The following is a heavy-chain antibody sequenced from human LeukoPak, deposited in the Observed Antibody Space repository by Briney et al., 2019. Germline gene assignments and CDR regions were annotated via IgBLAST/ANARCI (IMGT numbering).Heavy chain of an antibody. D-gene: IGHD2-2*01. J-gene: IGHJ4*02. CDR1: GFTFSSYN. CDR2: ISGSSSYI. Sequence: GGTLSLSCAASGFTFSSYNMNWVRQAPGKGLEWVSSISGSSSYIYYADSVKGRFTISRDNAKNSLYLQMNSLRAEDTAVYYCARGRQTSCSSTTCSFDLFDCWRQGTLVTVPS. V-gene: IGHV3-21*01. CDR3: ARGRQTSCSSTTCSFDLFDC.